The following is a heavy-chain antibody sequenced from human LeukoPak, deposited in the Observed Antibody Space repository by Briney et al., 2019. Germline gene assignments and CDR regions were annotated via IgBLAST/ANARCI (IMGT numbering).Heavy chain of an antibody. CDR2: ISPCDSET. Sequence: GARLQSSSQGLGWGFTSKWIGWVRPGAGKGQGWVGIISPCDSETTYRPSFQAQLTISADNSITIAYLQSSSLKASDPGMYYFARLISGSYGDAFDIWGQGTMVTVSS. D-gene: IGHD1-26*01. CDR3: ARLISGSYGDAFDI. CDR1: GWGFTSKW. J-gene: IGHJ3*02. V-gene: IGHV5-51*01.